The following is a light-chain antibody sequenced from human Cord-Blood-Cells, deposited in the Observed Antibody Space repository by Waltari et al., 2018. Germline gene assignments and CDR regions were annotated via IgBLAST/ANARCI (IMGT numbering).Light chain of an antibody. CDR2: EGS. CDR1: SSDVGSYNL. J-gene: IGLJ3*02. V-gene: IGLV2-23*01. CDR3: CSYAGSSTWV. Sequence: QSALTQPASVSGSPGQSITISCTGTSSDVGSYNLVSWYQQHPGKAPKLMIYEGSKRPSGVSNRLSGSKAGNTASLTISGLQAEEEADYYCCSYAGSSTWVFGGGTKLTVL.